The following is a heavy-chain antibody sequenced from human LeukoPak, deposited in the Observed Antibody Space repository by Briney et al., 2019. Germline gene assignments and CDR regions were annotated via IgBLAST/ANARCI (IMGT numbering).Heavy chain of an antibody. CDR3: AHTPHSDGYQRLFDY. Sequence: ESGPALVKPTQTLTLTCTFSGFSLSTSGMCVSWIRQPPGKALEWLARIDWDDDKYYSTSLKSRLSITKDTSKNQVVLTMTNMDPVDTATYYCAHTPHSDGYQRLFDYWGQGTLVTVSS. J-gene: IGHJ4*02. CDR1: GFSLSTSGMC. D-gene: IGHD3-22*01. CDR2: IDWDDDK. V-gene: IGHV2-70*11.